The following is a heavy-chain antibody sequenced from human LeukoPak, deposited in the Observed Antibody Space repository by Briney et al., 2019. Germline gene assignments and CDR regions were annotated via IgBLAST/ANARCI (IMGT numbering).Heavy chain of an antibody. CDR1: EYTFTSYA. D-gene: IGHD5-24*01. Sequence: VASVKVSCKASEYTFTSYAMNWVRQAPGQGLEWMGWIIPIFGTANYAQKFQGRVTITADKSASTAYMELSSLRSEDTAVYYCARDGYNGGFDYWGQGTLVTVSS. J-gene: IGHJ4*02. CDR2: IIPIFGTA. CDR3: ARDGYNGGFDY. V-gene: IGHV1-69*06.